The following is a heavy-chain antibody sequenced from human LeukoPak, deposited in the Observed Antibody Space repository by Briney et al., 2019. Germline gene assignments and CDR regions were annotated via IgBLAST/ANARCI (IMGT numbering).Heavy chain of an antibody. Sequence: PSETLSLTCAVYGGSFSGYYWSWIRQPPGKGLEWIGEINHSGSTNYNPSLKSRVTISVDTSKNQFSLKLSSVTAADTAVYYCARAGGLSFGDPRNWFDPWGQGTLVTVSS. J-gene: IGHJ5*02. CDR1: GGSFSGYY. CDR3: ARAGGLSFGDPRNWFDP. V-gene: IGHV4-34*01. CDR2: INHSGST. D-gene: IGHD3-10*01.